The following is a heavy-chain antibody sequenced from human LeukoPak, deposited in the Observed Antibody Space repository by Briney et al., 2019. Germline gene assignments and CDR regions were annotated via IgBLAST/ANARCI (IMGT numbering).Heavy chain of an antibody. J-gene: IGHJ6*03. CDR3: ARWFGSYYYYMDV. D-gene: IGHD3-16*01. CDR1: GGSISSYY. V-gene: IGHV4-4*09. CDR2: IYTSGST. Sequence: SETLSLTCTVSGGSISSYYWSWIRQPPGKGLEWIGYIYTSGSTNYNPSLKSRVTISVDTSKNQFSLRLSSVTAADTAVYYCARWFGSYYYYMDVWGKGTTVNVSS.